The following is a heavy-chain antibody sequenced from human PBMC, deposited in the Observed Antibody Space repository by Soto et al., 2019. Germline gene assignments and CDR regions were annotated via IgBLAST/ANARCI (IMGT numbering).Heavy chain of an antibody. J-gene: IGHJ5*02. V-gene: IGHV1-3*01. CDR3: SRGISTGEFDP. CDR2: INPDNGNT. Sequence: QVQLVQSGAEVKKPGASVKISCKASGYTFTRYTMNWVRQAPGQRLEWMGWINPDNGNTKSSRKFQDTVIITRDTSSSTAYMDLSSLRAEYTAVYCLSRGISTGEFDPWGQGTLVTVSS. CDR1: GYTFTRYT.